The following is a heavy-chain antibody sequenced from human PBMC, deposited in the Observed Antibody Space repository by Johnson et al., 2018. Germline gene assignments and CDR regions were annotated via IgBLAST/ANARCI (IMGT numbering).Heavy chain of an antibody. Sequence: VQLQESGGGLVQPGGSLKLSCAASGFTFSGSAMHWVRPASGKGLEWVGRIRSKANSYATTYAGSVKGRFTISRDDSKNTAYLQMKSLKTEDTAVYYWTSYSHWGQGTLVTVSS. CDR2: IRSKANSYAT. D-gene: IGHD2-21*01. CDR1: GFTFSGSA. V-gene: IGHV3-73*02. CDR3: TSYSH. J-gene: IGHJ1*01.